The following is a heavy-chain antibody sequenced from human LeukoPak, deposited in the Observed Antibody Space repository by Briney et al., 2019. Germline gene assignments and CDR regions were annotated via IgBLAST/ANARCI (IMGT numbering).Heavy chain of an antibody. CDR2: ISAYNGNT. D-gene: IGHD6-13*01. Sequence: AASVKVSCKASGYTFTSYGISWVRQAPGQGLEWMGWISAYNGNTNYAQKLQGRVTMTTDTSTSTAYMELRSLRSDDTAVYYCARTPGYSSSWYIPFFDYWGQGTLVTVSS. V-gene: IGHV1-18*01. CDR1: GYTFTSYG. J-gene: IGHJ4*02. CDR3: ARTPGYSSSWYIPFFDY.